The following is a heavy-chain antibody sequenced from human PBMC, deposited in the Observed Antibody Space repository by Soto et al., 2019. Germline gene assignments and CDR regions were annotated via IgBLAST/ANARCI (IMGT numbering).Heavy chain of an antibody. Sequence: QVQLQESGPGLVKPSETLSLTCTVSGASVTSGGYFWSWIRQPPGKVLEWIGYIHYSGTTKYTPSLKCRVTTSVDMSTHQFSMELRSVTAADTAVYYFARDSGGDWSGYWFDPWGQGTLVTVSS. CDR2: IHYSGTT. CDR1: GASVTSGGYF. V-gene: IGHV4-61*08. D-gene: IGHD3-3*01. CDR3: ARDSGGDWSGYWFDP. J-gene: IGHJ5*02.